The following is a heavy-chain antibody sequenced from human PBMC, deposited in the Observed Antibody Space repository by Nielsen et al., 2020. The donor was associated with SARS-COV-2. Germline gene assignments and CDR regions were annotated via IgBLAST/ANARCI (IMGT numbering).Heavy chain of an antibody. CDR3: VRIDMATISVDY. D-gene: IGHD5-24*01. Sequence: SEILSFTCLVPGGSVSSGSYYWCWIRQPPGKGLEWFGYIFYRGNTNYNPSLKSRVTISVDTSKNQFSLKVNSVTAADTAVYYCVRIDMATISVDYWGRGTLVTVSS. J-gene: IGHJ4*02. CDR1: GGSVSSGSYY. V-gene: IGHV4-61*01. CDR2: IFYRGNT.